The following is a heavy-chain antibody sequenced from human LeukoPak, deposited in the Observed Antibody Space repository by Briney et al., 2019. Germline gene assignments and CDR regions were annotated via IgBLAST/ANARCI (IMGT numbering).Heavy chain of an antibody. CDR1: GYTFTSYD. CDR3: ARGRSYCSGGSCYLHPFDY. Sequence: ASVKVSCKASGYTFTSYDINWVRQATGQGLEWMGWMNRNSGNTGYAQKFQGRVTMTRNTSISTAYMELSSLRSEDTAVYYCARGRSYCSGGSCYLHPFDYWGQGTLVTVSS. CDR2: MNRNSGNT. J-gene: IGHJ4*02. V-gene: IGHV1-8*01. D-gene: IGHD2-15*01.